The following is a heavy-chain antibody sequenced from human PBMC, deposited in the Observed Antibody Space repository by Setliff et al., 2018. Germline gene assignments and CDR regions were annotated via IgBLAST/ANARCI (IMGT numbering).Heavy chain of an antibody. CDR1: GVTIGGNNYYY. D-gene: IGHD3-3*01. Sequence: SETLSLTCSLSGVTIGGNNYYYWAWIRQPPGKGLEWIVEINHSGSTNYNPSLKSRLTISVDASTNQFSLKLYSVTAADTAVYYCRYWSGYYNNDYWGQGTLVTVSS. J-gene: IGHJ4*02. V-gene: IGHV4-34*08. CDR3: RYWSGYYNNDY. CDR2: INHSGST.